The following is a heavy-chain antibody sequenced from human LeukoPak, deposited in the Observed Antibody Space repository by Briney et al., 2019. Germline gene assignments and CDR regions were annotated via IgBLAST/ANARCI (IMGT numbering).Heavy chain of an antibody. J-gene: IGHJ3*02. Sequence: SETLSLTCTVSGGSISSYYWSWIRQPPGKGLEWIGYIYYSGSTNYNPSLKSRVTISVDTSKNQFSLKLSSVTAADTAVYYCARAVRGCIGSGSYFSLCAFDIWGQGTMVTVSS. V-gene: IGHV4-59*01. CDR1: GGSISSYY. CDR3: ARAVRGCIGSGSYFSLCAFDI. D-gene: IGHD3-10*01. CDR2: IYYSGST.